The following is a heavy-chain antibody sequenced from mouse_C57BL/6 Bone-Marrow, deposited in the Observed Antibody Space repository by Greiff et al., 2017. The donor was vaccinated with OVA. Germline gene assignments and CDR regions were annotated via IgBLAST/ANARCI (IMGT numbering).Heavy chain of an antibody. V-gene: IGHV7-1*01. Sequence: EVKLMESGGGLVQSGRSLRLSCATSGFTFSDFYMEWVRQAPGKGLEWIAASRNKANAYTTESRASVKGRLIVSRDTSHSILYLQMNDLRAEDTAIYSCARAVDDGYYYWYFDVWGTGTTVTVSS. CDR3: ARAVDDGYYYWYFDV. J-gene: IGHJ1*03. CDR2: SRNKANAYTT. D-gene: IGHD2-3*01. CDR1: GFTFSDFY.